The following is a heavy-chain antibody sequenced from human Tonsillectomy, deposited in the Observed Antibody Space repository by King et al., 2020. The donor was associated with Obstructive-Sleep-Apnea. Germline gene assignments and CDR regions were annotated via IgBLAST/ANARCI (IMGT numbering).Heavy chain of an antibody. Sequence: QLVQSGGGLVQPGGSLRLSCAASGFTLNTYSMNWVRQAPGKGLEWVSYISSSSTSIYYANSVRGRFTISRDNANNSLYLQMNSLRVEDTAVYFCAADRIFSSPADYWGQGTLVTVSS. CDR3: AADRIFSSPADY. J-gene: IGHJ4*02. D-gene: IGHD3-3*02. CDR1: GFTLNTYS. V-gene: IGHV3-48*04. CDR2: ISSSSTSI.